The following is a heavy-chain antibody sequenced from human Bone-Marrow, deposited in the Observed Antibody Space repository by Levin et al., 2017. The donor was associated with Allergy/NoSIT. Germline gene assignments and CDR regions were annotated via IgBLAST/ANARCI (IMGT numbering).Heavy chain of an antibody. CDR3: VKDHGSSGLYSNFDD. V-gene: IGHV3-30-3*01. D-gene: IGHD3-22*01. J-gene: IGHJ4*02. CDR1: RFTFGAYA. Sequence: PGGSLRLSCAASRFTFGAYAMHWVRQAPGKGLEWVAGMSYDGTKINYADFVQGRFIISRDNSKNSLFLQLNNLRPQDTAVFYCVKDHGSSGLYSNFDDWGQGVLVTVSP. CDR2: MSYDGTKI.